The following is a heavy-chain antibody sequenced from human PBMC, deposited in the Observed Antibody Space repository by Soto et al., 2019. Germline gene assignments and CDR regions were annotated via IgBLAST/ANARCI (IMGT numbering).Heavy chain of an antibody. CDR1: GCSISSGGYY. J-gene: IGHJ5*02. D-gene: IGHD2-21*02. CDR3: ARSSPVVTAP. V-gene: IGHV4-31*03. Sequence: SETLSLTCTFSGCSISSGGYYLSWIRQHPGKGLEWIGYIYYSGSTYYNPSLKSRITISVDTSKNQFSLKLSSVTAADTAVYYCARSSPVVTAPWGQGTLVTVSS. CDR2: IYYSGST.